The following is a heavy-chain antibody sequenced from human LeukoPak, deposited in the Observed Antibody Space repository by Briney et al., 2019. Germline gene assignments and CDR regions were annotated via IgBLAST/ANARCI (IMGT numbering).Heavy chain of an antibody. CDR1: GGTFSNNA. Sequence: ASVKVSCKASGGTFSNNAISWVRQAPGQGVEWMGGIIPIFGTPNYAQKFQDRVTITTDESNTTDYMELRRLRSEDRGVDYCARSRMIYDVDYYYYLAVWGKGTTVVVSS. J-gene: IGHJ6*03. CDR3: ARSRMIYDVDYYYYLAV. D-gene: IGHD3-3*01. V-gene: IGHV1-69*05. CDR2: IIPIFGTP.